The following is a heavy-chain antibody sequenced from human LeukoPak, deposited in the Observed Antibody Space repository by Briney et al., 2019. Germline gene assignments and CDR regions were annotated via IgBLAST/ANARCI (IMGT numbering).Heavy chain of an antibody. V-gene: IGHV4-59*11. D-gene: IGHD2-15*01. CDR1: GGSISIHY. CDR2: IYNRGSI. CDR3: ATKVRGGFDI. Sequence: SETLSLTCTVSGGSISIHYCNWIRHSPGKGLEWIGYIYNRGSINYNPSLKSRVTISVDTSKNQFSLKLSSVTAADTAIYYCATKVRGGFDIWGQGTMVTVSS. J-gene: IGHJ3*02.